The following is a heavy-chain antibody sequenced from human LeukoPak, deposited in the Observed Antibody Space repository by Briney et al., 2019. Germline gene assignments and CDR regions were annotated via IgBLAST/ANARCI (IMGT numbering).Heavy chain of an antibody. CDR2: IYYSGST. V-gene: IGHV4-59*01. CDR1: GGSIGSYF. CDR3: ARYGDGYNFYY. J-gene: IGHJ4*02. Sequence: SETLSLTCTVSGGSIGSYFWSWIRQPPGKGLEWIGYIYYSGSTNYNPSLKGRVTISVDTSKNQFSLKLSSVTAADTAVYYCARYGDGYNFYYWGQGTLVTVSS. D-gene: IGHD5-24*01.